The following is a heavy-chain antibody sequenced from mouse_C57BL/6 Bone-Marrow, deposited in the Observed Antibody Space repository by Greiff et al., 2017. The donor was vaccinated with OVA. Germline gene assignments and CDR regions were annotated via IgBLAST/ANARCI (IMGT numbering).Heavy chain of an antibody. CDR3: ASASLLLRYAWFAY. D-gene: IGHD1-1*01. CDR2: IDPANGNT. V-gene: IGHV14-3*01. J-gene: IGHJ3*01. Sequence: VQLQQSVAELVRPGASVKLSCTASGFNIKNTYMHWVKQRPEQGLEWIGRIDPANGNTKYAPKFQGKATITADTSSNTAYLQLSSLTSEDPAIYYCASASLLLRYAWFAYWGQGTLVTVSA. CDR1: GFNIKNTY.